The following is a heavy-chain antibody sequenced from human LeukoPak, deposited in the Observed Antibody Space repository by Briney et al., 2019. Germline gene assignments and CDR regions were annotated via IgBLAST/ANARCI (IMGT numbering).Heavy chain of an antibody. V-gene: IGHV4-61*01. Sequence: SETLSLTCTVSGVSVSSGSYYWSWIRQPPGKGLEWIGYIYYSGSTNYNPSLKSRVTISVDTSKNQFSLKLSSVTAADTAVYYCARDPSGFPAYYDFWSGYYRGDYYGMDVWGQGTTVTVSS. CDR1: GVSVSSGSYY. J-gene: IGHJ6*02. CDR3: ARDPSGFPAYYDFWSGYYRGDYYGMDV. D-gene: IGHD3-3*01. CDR2: IYYSGST.